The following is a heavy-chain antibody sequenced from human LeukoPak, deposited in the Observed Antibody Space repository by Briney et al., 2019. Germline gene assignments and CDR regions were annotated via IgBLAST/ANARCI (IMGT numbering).Heavy chain of an antibody. Sequence: PGGSLRLSCVVSGFIFRNYWMSWLRQTPGKGLEWVANINEDETERYYVASVEGRFTVSRDNGKNSLYLQMNGLRAEDSAVFYCARARPATYNDFADFWGQGTLVTVSS. V-gene: IGHV3-7*01. J-gene: IGHJ4*02. CDR3: ARARPATYNDFADF. CDR2: INEDETER. CDR1: GFIFRNYW. D-gene: IGHD3/OR15-3a*01.